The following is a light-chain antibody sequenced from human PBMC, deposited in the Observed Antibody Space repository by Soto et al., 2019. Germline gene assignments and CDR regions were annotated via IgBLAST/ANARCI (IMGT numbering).Light chain of an antibody. CDR2: GAS. Sequence: EIVMTQYPVTLSVSPGETATLSCRASQSVIRNLAWYQQKPGQVPRLLIYGASTRVTGVPARFSGSGSGTEFSLTISSLQPDEFATYYCQCYSSYPWTFGQGTKVDIK. CDR3: QCYSSYPWT. V-gene: IGKV3-15*01. CDR1: QSVIRN. J-gene: IGKJ1*01.